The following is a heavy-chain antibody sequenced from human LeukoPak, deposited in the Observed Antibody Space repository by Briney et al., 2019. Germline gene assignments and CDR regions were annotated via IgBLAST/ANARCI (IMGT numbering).Heavy chain of an antibody. CDR1: GFTVSSNY. V-gene: IGHV3-66*01. D-gene: IGHD3-10*01. CDR2: IYSGGGT. CDR3: ARGGVAGGNDY. J-gene: IGHJ4*02. Sequence: GGSLRLSCAASGFTVSSNYMSWVRQAPGKGLEWVSVIYSGGGTYYSDSMKGRFTISRDNSKNTLHLQMNSLRVEDTAVYYCARGGVAGGNDYWGQGTLVTVSS.